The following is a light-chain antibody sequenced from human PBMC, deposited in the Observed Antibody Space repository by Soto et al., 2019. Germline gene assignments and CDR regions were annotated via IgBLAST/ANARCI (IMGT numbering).Light chain of an antibody. CDR1: QSISSW. J-gene: IGKJ1*01. Sequence: DIQMTQSPSTLSASVVDRVTLTCRASQSISSWLAWYQQKPGKAPKLLIYDASSLESGVPSRFSGSGSGTEFTLTISRLQPDDFATYYCQQYNSYSFGQGTKVDI. CDR3: QQYNSYS. V-gene: IGKV1-5*01. CDR2: DAS.